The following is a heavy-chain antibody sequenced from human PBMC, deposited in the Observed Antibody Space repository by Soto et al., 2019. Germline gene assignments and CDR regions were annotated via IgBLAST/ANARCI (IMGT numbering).Heavy chain of an antibody. CDR2: ISAYNGNT. Sequence: ASVKVSCKASGYTFTSYGISWVRQAPGQGLEWMGWISAYNGNTNHAQKLQGRVTMTTDTSTSTAYMELRSLRSDDTAVYYCARDWDGPLYDSSGYYYGLCDPWGQGTLVTVSS. CDR3: ARDWDGPLYDSSGYYYGLCDP. CDR1: GYTFTSYG. D-gene: IGHD3-22*01. J-gene: IGHJ5*02. V-gene: IGHV1-18*01.